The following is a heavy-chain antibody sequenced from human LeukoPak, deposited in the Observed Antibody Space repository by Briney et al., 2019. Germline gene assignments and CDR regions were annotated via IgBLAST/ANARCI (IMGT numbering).Heavy chain of an antibody. V-gene: IGHV3-20*04. CDR1: GFTFDDYG. CDR2: INWNGGST. D-gene: IGHD6-19*01. CDR3: AKDMGIAVAGTIDY. Sequence: RPGGSLRLSCAASGFTFDDYGMSWVRQAPGKGLEWVSGINWNGGSTGYADSVKGRFTISRDNAKNSLYLQMNSLRTEDTALFYCAKDMGIAVAGTIDYWGQGTLVTVSS. J-gene: IGHJ4*02.